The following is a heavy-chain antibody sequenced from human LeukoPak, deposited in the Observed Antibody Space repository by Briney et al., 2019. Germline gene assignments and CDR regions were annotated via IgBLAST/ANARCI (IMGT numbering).Heavy chain of an antibody. Sequence: PGRSLRLSCAASGFTFSSYGMHWVRQAPGKGLEWVAVISYDGSNKYYADSVKGRFTISRDNSKNTLYLQMNSLRAEDTAVYYCAKRAPYDILLPFFDYWGQGTLVTVSS. D-gene: IGHD3-9*01. CDR2: ISYDGSNK. V-gene: IGHV3-30*18. CDR1: GFTFSSYG. J-gene: IGHJ4*02. CDR3: AKRAPYDILLPFFDY.